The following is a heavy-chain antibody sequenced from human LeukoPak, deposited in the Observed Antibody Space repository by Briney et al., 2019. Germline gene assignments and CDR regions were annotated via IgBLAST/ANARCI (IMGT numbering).Heavy chain of an antibody. CDR2: ISSSSSYI. CDR3: ARGNYPPRYCTNGVCYRGTYYYYGMDV. V-gene: IGHV3-21*01. J-gene: IGHJ6*02. D-gene: IGHD2-8*01. CDR1: GFTFSSYS. Sequence: SGGSLRLSCAASGFTFSSYSMNWVRQAPGKGLEWVSSISSSSSYIYYADSVKGRFTISRDNAKNSLYLQMNSLRAEDTAVYYCARGNYPPRYCTNGVCYRGTYYYYGMDVWGQGTTVTVSS.